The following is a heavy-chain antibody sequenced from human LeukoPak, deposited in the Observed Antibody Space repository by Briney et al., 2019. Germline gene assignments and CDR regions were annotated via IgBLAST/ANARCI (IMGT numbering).Heavy chain of an antibody. CDR1: GFTFSSYA. V-gene: IGHV3-64*01. D-gene: IGHD6-13*01. CDR2: ISSNGGST. Sequence: AGGSLRLSCAASGFTFSSYAMHWVRQAPGKGLEYVSAISSNGGSTYYANSVKGRFTISRDNSKNTLYLQMGSLRAEDMAVYYCARDIIPGKQQLVTLDYWGQGTLVTVSS. CDR3: ARDIIPGKQQLVTLDY. J-gene: IGHJ4*02.